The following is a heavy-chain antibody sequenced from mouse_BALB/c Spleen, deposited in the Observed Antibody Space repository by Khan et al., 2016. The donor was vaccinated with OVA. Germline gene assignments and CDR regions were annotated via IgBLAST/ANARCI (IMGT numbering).Heavy chain of an antibody. J-gene: IGHJ3*01. Sequence: VQLQQSGAELVRPGALVKLSCKASGFNIKDYYIHWVKQRPEQGLEWIGWLDPENGHTIYDPKFQGKSSITADTSSNTAYLQLSSLTSDSTAVYYCARSGYEEGFPYWGQGTLVTVSA. CDR1: GFNIKDYY. D-gene: IGHD3-1*01. CDR2: LDPENGHT. CDR3: ARSGYEEGFPY. V-gene: IGHV14-1*02.